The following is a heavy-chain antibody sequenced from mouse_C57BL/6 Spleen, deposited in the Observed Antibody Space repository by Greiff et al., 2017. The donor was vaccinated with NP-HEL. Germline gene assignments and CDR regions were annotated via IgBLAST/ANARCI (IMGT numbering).Heavy chain of an antibody. Sequence: EVQLQQSGPELVKPGASVKISCKASGYTFTDYYMNWVKQSHGKSLEWIGDINPNNGGTSYNQKFKGKATLTVDKSSSTAYMELRSLTSEDSAVYYCARIRWENYFDYWGQGTTLTVSS. D-gene: IGHD4-1*01. CDR1: GYTFTDYY. J-gene: IGHJ2*01. V-gene: IGHV1-26*01. CDR3: ARIRWENYFDY. CDR2: INPNNGGT.